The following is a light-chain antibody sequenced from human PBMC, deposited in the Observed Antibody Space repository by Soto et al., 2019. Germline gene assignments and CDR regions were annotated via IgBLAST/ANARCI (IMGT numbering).Light chain of an antibody. CDR2: DVS. CDR3: SSYTNSNTLV. J-gene: IGLJ1*01. Sequence: QSVLTQPASVSGSPGQSITISCTGRDVGGYNYVSWYQQYPGKAPKLMIYDVSNRPSGVSNRFSGSKSGNTASLTISGLQVEDEADYYCSSYTNSNTLVFGTGTKVTVL. CDR1: RDVGGYNY. V-gene: IGLV2-14*01.